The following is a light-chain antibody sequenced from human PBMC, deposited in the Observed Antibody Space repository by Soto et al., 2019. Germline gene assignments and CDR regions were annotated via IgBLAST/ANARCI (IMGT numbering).Light chain of an antibody. CDR1: QTINKNY. Sequence: EIVLTQSPGTLSLSPGERATLSCRASQTINKNYFAWYQQKPGQAPRPLMYSASSRATGLPNRFSGSGSGKDFTLTINRLEAGDFAVYYCQYYGRSPLTFGGGTKVEIK. CDR2: SAS. J-gene: IGKJ4*01. V-gene: IGKV3-20*01. CDR3: QYYGRSPLT.